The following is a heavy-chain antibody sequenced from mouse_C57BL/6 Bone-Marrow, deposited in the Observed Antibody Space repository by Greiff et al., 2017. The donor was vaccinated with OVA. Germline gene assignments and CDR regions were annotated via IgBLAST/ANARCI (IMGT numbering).Heavy chain of an antibody. CDR3: ANLGRAY. Sequence: QVQLQQSGPGLVQPSQSLSITCTVSGFSLTSYGVHWVRQSPGKGLEWLGVIWSGGSTDYNAAFISRLSISKDNSKSQVFFKMNSLQADDTAIYYCANLGRAYWGQGTLVTVSA. CDR2: IWSGGST. J-gene: IGHJ3*01. V-gene: IGHV2-2*01. CDR1: GFSLTSYG. D-gene: IGHD4-1*01.